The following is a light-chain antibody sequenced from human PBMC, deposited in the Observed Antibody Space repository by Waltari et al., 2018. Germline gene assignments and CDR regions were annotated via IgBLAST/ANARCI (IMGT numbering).Light chain of an antibody. Sequence: EIVLTQSPGTLSLSPGERATLSCRASQSVSSRYLVWYQHKPGQAPRLLIYVASSRATGIPDRFSGSGSGTDFTLTISRLEPEDFAVYYCQQYGSSPPITFGQGTRLEIK. CDR2: VAS. J-gene: IGKJ5*01. CDR1: QSVSSRY. CDR3: QQYGSSPPIT. V-gene: IGKV3-20*01.